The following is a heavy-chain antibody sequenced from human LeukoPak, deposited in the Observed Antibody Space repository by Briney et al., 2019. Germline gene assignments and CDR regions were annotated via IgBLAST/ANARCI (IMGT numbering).Heavy chain of an antibody. V-gene: IGHV4-34*01. J-gene: IGHJ1*01. CDR2: INHSGST. CDR1: GGSFSGYY. Sequence: PSETLSLTCAVYGGSFSGYYWSWIRQPPGKGLEWIGEINHSGSTNYNPSLKSRVTISVDTSKNQFSLKLSSVTAADTAVYYCARKGRWLQLGYFQHWGQGTLVTVSS. D-gene: IGHD5-24*01. CDR3: ARKGRWLQLGYFQH.